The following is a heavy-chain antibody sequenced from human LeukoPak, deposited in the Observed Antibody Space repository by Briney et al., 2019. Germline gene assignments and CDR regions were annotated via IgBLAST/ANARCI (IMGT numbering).Heavy chain of an antibody. CDR3: ARARYCSGGSCYAEY. CDR1: GYRFGTYW. Sequence: GESLKISCKGSGYRFGTYWIAWVRQMPGKGLEWMGIIYPGDSDTRYSPSFQGQVTISADKSIGTAYLQWSSLKASDTAMYYCARARYCSGGSCYAEYWGQGTLVTVSS. V-gene: IGHV5-51*01. D-gene: IGHD2-15*01. CDR2: IYPGDSDT. J-gene: IGHJ4*02.